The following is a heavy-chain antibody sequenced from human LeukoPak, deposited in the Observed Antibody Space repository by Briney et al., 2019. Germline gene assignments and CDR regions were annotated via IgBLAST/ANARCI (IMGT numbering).Heavy chain of an antibody. V-gene: IGHV4-4*07. CDR2: IYASGST. Sequence: SETLSLTCTVSGGSISSYYWSWIPQPAGKGLEWIGRIYASGSTNYNPSLKSRVTMSVDTSKNQFSLKLSSVTAADTAVYYCARAPQKRITIFGVVIDYYGMDVWGQGTTVTVPS. CDR3: ARAPQKRITIFGVVIDYYGMDV. D-gene: IGHD3-3*01. CDR1: GGSISSYY. J-gene: IGHJ6*02.